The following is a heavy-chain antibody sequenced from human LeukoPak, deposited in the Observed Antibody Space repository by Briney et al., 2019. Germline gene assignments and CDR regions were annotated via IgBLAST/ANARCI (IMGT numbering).Heavy chain of an antibody. J-gene: IGHJ3*02. D-gene: IGHD6-19*01. CDR1: GGSISSGGYS. CDR2: IYHSGST. Sequence: PSETLSLTCAVSGGSISSGGYSWSWIRQPPGKGLEWIGYIYHSGSTYYNPSLKSLVTISVDRSKNQFSLKLSSVTAADTSVYYCASSSGWYSGAFDIWGQGTMVTVSS. V-gene: IGHV4-30-2*01. CDR3: ASSSGWYSGAFDI.